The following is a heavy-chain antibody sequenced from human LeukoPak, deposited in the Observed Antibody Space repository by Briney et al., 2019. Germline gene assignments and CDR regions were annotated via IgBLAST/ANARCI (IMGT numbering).Heavy chain of an antibody. CDR3: ARYYDSSGYSDINDAFDI. J-gene: IGHJ3*02. Sequence: PSETLSLTCTVSGGSISGHYWSWIRQPPGKGLEWIGYIYYSGSTNYNPSLKSRVTISVDTSKNQFSLKLSSVTAADTAVYYCARYYDSSGYSDINDAFDIWGQGTMVTVSS. CDR1: GGSISGHY. D-gene: IGHD3-22*01. CDR2: IYYSGST. V-gene: IGHV4-59*11.